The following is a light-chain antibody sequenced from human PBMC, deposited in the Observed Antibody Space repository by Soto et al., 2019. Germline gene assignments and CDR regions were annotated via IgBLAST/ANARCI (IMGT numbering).Light chain of an antibody. CDR2: DAS. CDR3: QQRTHWPPWT. Sequence: EIVLTQSPATLSLSPGDRATLSCRASQSVSNYLAWYQQKPGQAPRLLIFDASNRATGIPARFSGSGSGTDFTLTISSLEPEDFAVYYCQQRTHWPPWTFGQGTKLEIK. CDR1: QSVSNY. V-gene: IGKV3-11*01. J-gene: IGKJ1*01.